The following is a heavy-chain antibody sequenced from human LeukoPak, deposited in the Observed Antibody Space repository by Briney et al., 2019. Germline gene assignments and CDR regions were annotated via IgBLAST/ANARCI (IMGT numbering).Heavy chain of an antibody. J-gene: IGHJ1*01. V-gene: IGHV3-23*01. D-gene: IGHD3-3*01. CDR1: GFTFSSYA. CDR2: ISGSGGST. CDR3: AKKYYDAEYFQH. Sequence: PGGSLRLSCAASGFTFSSYAMSWVRQAPGKGLEWVSAISGSGGSTYYADSVKGRFTISRDNSKNTLYLQMNSLRAEDTALYYCAKKYYDAEYFQHWGQGTLVTVSS.